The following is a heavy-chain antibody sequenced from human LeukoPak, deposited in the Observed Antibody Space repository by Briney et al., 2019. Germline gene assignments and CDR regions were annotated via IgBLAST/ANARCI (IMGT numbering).Heavy chain of an antibody. Sequence: GGSLTLSCAASGFTFSSYAMHWVREAPGKGLEWVAVISYDGSNKYYADSVKGRFTISRDNSKNTLYLQMNSLRAEDTAVYYCARDGEAYYYDSSPPVFEGWGQGTLVAVSS. CDR1: GFTFSSYA. CDR2: ISYDGSNK. D-gene: IGHD3-22*01. V-gene: IGHV3-30-3*01. CDR3: ARDGEAYYYDSSPPVFEG. J-gene: IGHJ4*02.